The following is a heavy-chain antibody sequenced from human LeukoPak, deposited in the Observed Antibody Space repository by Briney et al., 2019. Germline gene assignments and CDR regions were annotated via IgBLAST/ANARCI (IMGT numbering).Heavy chain of an antibody. CDR3: ARDYYGSGSYVD. CDR1: GGSISSGGYY. V-gene: IGHV4-31*03. J-gene: IGHJ4*02. D-gene: IGHD3-10*01. CDR2: IYYSGST. Sequence: SETLSLTCTVSGGSISSGGYYWSWVRQHPGKGLEWIGYIYYSGSTYYNPSLKSRVTISVDTSKNQFSLKLSSATAADTAVYYCARDYYGSGSYVDWGQGTLVTVSS.